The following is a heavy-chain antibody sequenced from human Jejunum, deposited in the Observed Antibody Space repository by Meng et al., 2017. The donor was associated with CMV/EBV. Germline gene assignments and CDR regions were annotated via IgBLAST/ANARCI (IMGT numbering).Heavy chain of an antibody. J-gene: IGHJ4*02. CDR3: AKKYSGSFDY. CDR2: IYSGEST. CDR1: EFSVIRNK. Sequence: SCTASEFSVIRNKMTWVRQAPGKGLEWVSAIYSGESTYYADSVKGRFTISRDNSKNTLYLQMNSLRAEDTAVYYCAKKYSGSFDYWGQGTLVTVSS. D-gene: IGHD1-26*01. V-gene: IGHV3-53*01.